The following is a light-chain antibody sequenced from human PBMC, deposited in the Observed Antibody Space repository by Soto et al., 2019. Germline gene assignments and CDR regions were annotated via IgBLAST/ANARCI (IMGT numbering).Light chain of an antibody. CDR1: QNIYTW. CDR2: DAS. CDR3: QQHNRNSYT. V-gene: IGKV1-5*01. J-gene: IGKJ2*01. Sequence: DIQMTQSPSTLSASVGDGVAITCRASQNIYTWVAWYQQKPGKAPNLLIYDASSLESGVPSRFSGSGSGKEFTLTISSLQPDDFATYYCQQHNRNSYTFGQGTKVDIK.